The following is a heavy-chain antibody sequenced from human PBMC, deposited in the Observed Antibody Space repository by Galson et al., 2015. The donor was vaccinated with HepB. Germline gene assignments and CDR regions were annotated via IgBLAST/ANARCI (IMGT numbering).Heavy chain of an antibody. Sequence: SSPSSNGWWSWVRQPPGKGLEWIGSIYYSGSTYYNPSLKSRATISVDTSKNQFSLKLSSVTAADTAVYYCARLWFGGWGQGTLVTVSS. J-gene: IGHJ4*02. CDR1: SSPSSNGW. V-gene: IGHV4-39*01. CDR2: IYYSGST. CDR3: ARLWFGG. D-gene: IGHD3-10*01.